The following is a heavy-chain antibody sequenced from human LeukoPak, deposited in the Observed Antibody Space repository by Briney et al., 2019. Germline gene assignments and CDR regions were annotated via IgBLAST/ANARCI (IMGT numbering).Heavy chain of an antibody. CDR3: ARTGRQGLDY. CDR2: IRYDGSNK. J-gene: IGHJ4*02. CDR1: GFTFSSYG. D-gene: IGHD1-14*01. V-gene: IGHV3-30*02. Sequence: GGSLRLSCGASGFTFSSYGMHWVRQAPGKGLEWVAFIRYDGSNKYYADSVKGRFTISRDNAKNSLYLQMNSLRAEDTAVYYCARTGRQGLDYWGQGTLVTVSS.